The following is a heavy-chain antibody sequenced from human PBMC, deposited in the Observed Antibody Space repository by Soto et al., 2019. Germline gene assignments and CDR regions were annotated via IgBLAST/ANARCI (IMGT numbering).Heavy chain of an antibody. V-gene: IGHV4-31*03. Sequence: PSDTLSLTCTVSGGSISSGVYYWSWIRQHPGKGLEWIGYIYYSGSTYYNPSLKSRVTISVDTSKNQFSLKLSSVTAADTAVYYCAREKPARGGNLGPWGQGTLVTVSS. CDR2: IYYSGST. J-gene: IGHJ5*02. D-gene: IGHD6-6*01. CDR3: AREKPARGGNLGP. CDR1: GGSISSGVYY.